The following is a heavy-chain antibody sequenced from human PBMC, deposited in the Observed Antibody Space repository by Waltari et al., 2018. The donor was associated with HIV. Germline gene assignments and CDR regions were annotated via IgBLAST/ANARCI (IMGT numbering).Heavy chain of an antibody. CDR2: IYSNATT. CDR1: GFAVLNPY. D-gene: IGHD3-22*01. Sequence: EVQLVESGGGLIQPGGSLRLACAASGFAVLNPYMSWVRQAPGKGLEWVSLIYSNATTYYADSVKGRFTISRDNSKNTLYLQMNSLRADDTAVYFCATVLVRTSWVITTAPFDYWGQGTLVTVSS. J-gene: IGHJ4*02. CDR3: ATVLVRTSWVITTAPFDY. V-gene: IGHV3-53*01.